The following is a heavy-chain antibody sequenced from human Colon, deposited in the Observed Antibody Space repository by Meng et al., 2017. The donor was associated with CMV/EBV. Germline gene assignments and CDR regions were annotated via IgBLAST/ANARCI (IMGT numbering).Heavy chain of an antibody. CDR1: GGSFTTDA. D-gene: IGHD6-6*01. J-gene: IGHJ4*02. V-gene: IGHV4-34*01. CDR2: INHSGTT. CDR3: ARGWVRDRSSLHFDY. Sequence: VHFQQCGDALLKPSEPLSLTCALYGGSFTTDASSWIRQPPGKGLEWIAEINHSGTTYYNPSLKSRVTLSLDSSTNQFSLKLSSVTAADAAIYYCARGWVRDRSSLHFDYWGQGTLVTVSS.